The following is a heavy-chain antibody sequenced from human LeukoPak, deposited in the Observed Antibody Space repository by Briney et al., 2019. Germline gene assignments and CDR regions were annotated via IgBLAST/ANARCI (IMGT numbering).Heavy chain of an antibody. Sequence: ASVKVSCKASGYTFTSYAMNWVRQAPGQGLEWMGWINTNTGNPTYAQGFTGRCVFSLDTSVSTAYLQISSLKAEDTAVYYCARPSSGWTGDAFDIWGQGTMVTVSS. CDR2: INTNTGNP. CDR1: GYTFTSYA. D-gene: IGHD6-19*01. J-gene: IGHJ3*02. CDR3: ARPSSGWTGDAFDI. V-gene: IGHV7-4-1*02.